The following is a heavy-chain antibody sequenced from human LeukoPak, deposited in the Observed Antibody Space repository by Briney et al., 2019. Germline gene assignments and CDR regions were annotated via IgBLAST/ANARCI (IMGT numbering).Heavy chain of an antibody. J-gene: IGHJ6*02. CDR1: GGSMSPYH. D-gene: IGHD3-3*01. CDR2: INHSGST. CDR3: ARVPNYDFWSGYYRSSGYYYGMDV. V-gene: IGHV4-34*01. Sequence: SETLSLTCTVSGGSMSPYHWGWIRQPPGKGLEWIGEINHSGSTNYNPSLKSRVTISVDTSKNQFSLKLSSVTAADTAVYYCARVPNYDFWSGYYRSSGYYYGMDVWGQGTTVTVSS.